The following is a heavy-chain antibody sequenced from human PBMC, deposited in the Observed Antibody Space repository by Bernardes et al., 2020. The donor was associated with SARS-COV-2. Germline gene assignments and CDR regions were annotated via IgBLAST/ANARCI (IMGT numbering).Heavy chain of an antibody. V-gene: IGHV3-23*01. CDR3: AKDPELWFGEFPVFLYFDY. Sequence: GGSLRLSCAASGFTFSSYAMSWVRQAPGKGLEWVSAISGSGGSTYYADSVKGRFTISRDNSKNTLYLQMNSLRAEDTAVYYCAKDPELWFGEFPVFLYFDYWGQGTLVTVSS. D-gene: IGHD3-10*01. CDR2: ISGSGGST. CDR1: GFTFSSYA. J-gene: IGHJ4*02.